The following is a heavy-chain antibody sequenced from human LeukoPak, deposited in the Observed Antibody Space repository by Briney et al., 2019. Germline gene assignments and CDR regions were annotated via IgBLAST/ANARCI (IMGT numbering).Heavy chain of an antibody. J-gene: IGHJ4*02. V-gene: IGHV3-21*01. D-gene: IGHD4-23*01. Sequence: GGSLRLSCAASGFTFSSYSMNWVRQAPGKGLEWVSSISSSSSYIYYADSVKGRFTISRDNAKNSLYLQMNSLRAEDTAVYYCAKPDPTVVTPVGYWGQGTLVTVSS. CDR3: AKPDPTVVTPVGY. CDR2: ISSSSSYI. CDR1: GFTFSSYS.